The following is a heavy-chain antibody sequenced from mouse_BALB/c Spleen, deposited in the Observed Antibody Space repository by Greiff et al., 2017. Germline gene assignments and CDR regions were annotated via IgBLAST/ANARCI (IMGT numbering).Heavy chain of an antibody. D-gene: IGHD2-4*01. J-gene: IGHJ3*01. CDR3: VREGYDYAWFAY. Sequence: EVQRVESGGGLVQPKGSLKLSCAASGFTFNTYAMHWVCQAPGKGLEWVARIRSKSNNYATYYADSVKDRFTISRDDSQSMLYLQMNNLKTEDTAMYYCVREGYDYAWFAYWGQGTLVTVSA. CDR1: GFTFNTYA. V-gene: IGHV10-3*03. CDR2: IRSKSNNYAT.